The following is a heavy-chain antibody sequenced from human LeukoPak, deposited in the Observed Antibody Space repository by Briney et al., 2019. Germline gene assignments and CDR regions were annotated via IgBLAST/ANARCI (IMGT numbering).Heavy chain of an antibody. V-gene: IGHV4-30-2*01. CDR2: IYHSGST. J-gene: IGHJ4*02. D-gene: IGHD3-9*01. Sequence: SQTLSLTCAVSGGSISSGGYSWSWIRQPPGKGLEWIGYIYHSGSTYYNPSLKSRVTISVDRSKNQFSLKLSSVTAAGTAVYYCARGKDYDILTDWGQGTLVTVSS. CDR1: GGSISSGGYS. CDR3: ARGKDYDILTD.